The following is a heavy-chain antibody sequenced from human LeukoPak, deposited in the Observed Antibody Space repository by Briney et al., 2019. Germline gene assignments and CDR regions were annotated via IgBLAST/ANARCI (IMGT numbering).Heavy chain of an antibody. CDR3: ARPTTLPGGYYYYMDV. J-gene: IGHJ6*03. D-gene: IGHD1-1*01. V-gene: IGHV4-39*07. Sequence: SETLSLTCTASGCSISSSSYYWGWMRQPPGKGRVGFGSIYYSGSTYYNPSLKSRVTISVDTSKNQFSLNLSSVTAADTAVYYCARPTTLPGGYYYYMDVWGKGTTVTVSS. CDR2: IYYSGST. CDR1: GCSISSSSYY.